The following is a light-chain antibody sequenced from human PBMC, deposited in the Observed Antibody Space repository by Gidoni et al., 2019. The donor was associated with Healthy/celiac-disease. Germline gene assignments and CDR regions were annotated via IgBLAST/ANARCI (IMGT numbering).Light chain of an antibody. CDR3: QQYYTNTPT. Sequence: DIVMTQSPDSLSVSLGERATINCKSSQSVLYNANNYNYLAWYQQKPGQPPNLLIYWASTRESGISDRFSGSGLGTDFTLTISSLQAEDVAVYYCQQYYTNTPTFGGGTKVEIK. V-gene: IGKV4-1*01. J-gene: IGKJ4*01. CDR1: QSVLYNANNYNY. CDR2: WAS.